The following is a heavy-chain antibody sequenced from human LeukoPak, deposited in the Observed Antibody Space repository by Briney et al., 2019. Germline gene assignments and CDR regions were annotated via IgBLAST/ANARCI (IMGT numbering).Heavy chain of an antibody. CDR2: ISYDGSNK. J-gene: IGHJ5*02. V-gene: IGHV3-30*18. CDR1: GFNFSSYG. CDR3: EKGPSSSWDEFDP. Sequence: GRSLRLSCAASGFNFSSYGMHWVRQAPGKGLEWVAVISYDGSNKYYADSVKGRFTISRDNSKNTLYLQMNSLRAEDTAVYYCEKGPSSSWDEFDPWGQGTLVTVSS. D-gene: IGHD6-13*01.